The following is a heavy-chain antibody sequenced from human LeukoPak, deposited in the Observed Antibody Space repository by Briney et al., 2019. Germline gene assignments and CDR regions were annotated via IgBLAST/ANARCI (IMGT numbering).Heavy chain of an antibody. D-gene: IGHD3-3*01. Sequence: PSETLSLTCTVSGGSISSYYWSWIRQPPGKGLEWIGYIYYSGSINYNPSLKSRVTISVDTSKNQFSLKLSSVTAADTAVYYCARGLYYDFWSGYYSADYYYYYMDVWGKGTTVTVSS. CDR3: ARGLYYDFWSGYYSADYYYYYMDV. CDR1: GGSISSYY. V-gene: IGHV4-59*01. CDR2: IYYSGSI. J-gene: IGHJ6*03.